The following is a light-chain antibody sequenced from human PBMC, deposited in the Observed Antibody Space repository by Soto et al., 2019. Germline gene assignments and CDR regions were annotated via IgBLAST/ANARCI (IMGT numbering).Light chain of an antibody. V-gene: IGKV3-15*01. Sequence: EIGMKQSPAALSVSPGERATLSCRASQSVSSNLAWYQQKPGQAPRLLIYGASTRATGIPARFRGSGSGTDFTLTINRLDPEDFAVYYCQQYGSSVYTFGQGTKVDIK. CDR3: QQYGSSVYT. J-gene: IGKJ2*01. CDR2: GAS. CDR1: QSVSSN.